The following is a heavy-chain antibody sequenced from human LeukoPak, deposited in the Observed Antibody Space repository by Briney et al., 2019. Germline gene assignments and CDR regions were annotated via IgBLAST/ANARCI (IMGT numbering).Heavy chain of an antibody. J-gene: IGHJ6*02. V-gene: IGHV4-31*03. CDR3: ARERDSSEYGMDV. Sequence: SETLSLTCTVSGGSISSGGYYWSWMRQHPGKGLEWIGYIYYSGSTYYNPSLKSRVTISVDTSKNQFSLKLSSVTAADTAVYYCARERDSSEYGMDVWGQGTTVTVSS. CDR1: GGSISSGGYY. D-gene: IGHD6-19*01. CDR2: IYYSGST.